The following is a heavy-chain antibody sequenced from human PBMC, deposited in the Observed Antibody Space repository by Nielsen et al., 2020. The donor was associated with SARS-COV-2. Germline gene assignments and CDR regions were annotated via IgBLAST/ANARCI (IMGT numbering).Heavy chain of an antibody. Sequence: GESLKISCAASGFTFSSYSMNWVRQAPGKGLEWVSSITTSSSYIYYGDSVKGRFTISRDNAKNSLYLQMSSLRAEDTAVYYCASAASSSWKSATVWGQGTTVTVSS. CDR2: ITTSSSYI. CDR1: GFTFSSYS. D-gene: IGHD3-22*01. J-gene: IGHJ6*02. V-gene: IGHV3-21*01. CDR3: ASAASSSWKSATV.